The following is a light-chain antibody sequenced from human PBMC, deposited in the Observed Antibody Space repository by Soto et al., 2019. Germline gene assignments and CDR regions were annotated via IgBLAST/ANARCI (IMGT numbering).Light chain of an antibody. CDR2: EVN. CDR1: SSDVGGYNY. Sequence: QSALTQPPSASGSPGQSVTISCTGTSSDVGGYNYVSWYQQHPGKVPKLMVYEVNKRPSGVPDRFSGSKSGNTAALTVAGLQAEDEADYSCTSYAGATNVFGTGTKLTVL. CDR3: TSYAGATNV. V-gene: IGLV2-8*01. J-gene: IGLJ1*01.